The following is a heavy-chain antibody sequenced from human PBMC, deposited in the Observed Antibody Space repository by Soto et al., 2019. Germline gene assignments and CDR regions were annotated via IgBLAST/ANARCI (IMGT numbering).Heavy chain of an antibody. Sequence: SETLSLTCTVSGGSINHYYWTWIRQPPGKGLEWIGNIHYNCSTYYDSSLKIRVTISVDTSKNQFSLKLSSVTAADTAVYYCARARQYYDCEFDPWGQGTLVTVSS. D-gene: IGHD3-22*01. CDR3: ARARQYYDCEFDP. J-gene: IGHJ5*02. V-gene: IGHV4-59*04. CDR1: GGSINHYY. CDR2: IHYNCST.